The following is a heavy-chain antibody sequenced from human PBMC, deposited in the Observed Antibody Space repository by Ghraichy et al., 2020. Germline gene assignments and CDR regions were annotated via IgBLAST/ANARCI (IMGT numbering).Heavy chain of an antibody. CDR1: GFTFSSYW. Sequence: GESLNISCAASGFTFSSYWMHWVRQAPGKGLVWVSRVNSDGSGTNYADSVKGRFTISRDNAKNTLYLQMNSLRAEDTAVYYCARVVEPTGTGRYGMDVWGQGTTVTVSS. CDR3: ARVVEPTGTGRYGMDV. V-gene: IGHV3-74*01. J-gene: IGHJ6*02. CDR2: VNSDGSGT. D-gene: IGHD1-1*01.